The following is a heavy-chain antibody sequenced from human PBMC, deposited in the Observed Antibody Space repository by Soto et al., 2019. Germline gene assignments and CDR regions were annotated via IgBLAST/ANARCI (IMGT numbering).Heavy chain of an antibody. Sequence: ASVKVSCKASGYTFTSYAMHWVRQAPGQRLEWMGWINAVNGNTKYSQQFQGRVTITRDTSASTAYMELSSLRSEDTAIYFCARGHINGGLGSYYFYMDVWGKGTTVTAP. CDR3: ARGHINGGLGSYYFYMDV. J-gene: IGHJ6*03. D-gene: IGHD1-20*01. CDR1: GYTFTSYA. V-gene: IGHV1-3*01. CDR2: INAVNGNT.